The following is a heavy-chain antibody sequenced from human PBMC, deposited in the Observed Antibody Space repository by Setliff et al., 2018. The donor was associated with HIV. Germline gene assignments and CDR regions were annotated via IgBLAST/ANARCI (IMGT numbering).Heavy chain of an antibody. Sequence: SETLSLTCTVSGGSISSSSYYWGWIRQPPGKGLEWIGSIYYSGSTFYTPSLKSRVTISVDTSKNQFSLKLSSMNSLRTEDTAVYYCTKPTTVVTSYYFDSWGQGTQVTVSS. D-gene: IGHD4-17*01. J-gene: IGHJ4*02. CDR1: GGSISSSSYY. CDR3: TKPTTVVTSYYFDS. V-gene: IGHV4-39*01. CDR2: IYYSGST.